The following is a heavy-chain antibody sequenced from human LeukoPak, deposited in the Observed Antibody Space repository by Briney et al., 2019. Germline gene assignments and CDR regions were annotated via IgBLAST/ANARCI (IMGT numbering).Heavy chain of an antibody. CDR1: GVTFTSSA. Sequence: ASVKVSCKASGVTFTSSAVQGVRHARGQRLEWIGWIVVGRGNKNYAQKFQERATITRDMSTSLVYMELSSLRSEDTAVNYCAAEAAYYCDSRDAFDVWGQGTTVTVSS. D-gene: IGHD3-22*01. CDR3: AAEAAYYCDSRDAFDV. J-gene: IGHJ3*01. V-gene: IGHV1-58*01. CDR2: IVVGRGNK.